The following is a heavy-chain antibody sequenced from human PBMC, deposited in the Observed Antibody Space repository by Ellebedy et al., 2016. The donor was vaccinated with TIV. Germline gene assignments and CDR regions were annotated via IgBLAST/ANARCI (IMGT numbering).Heavy chain of an antibody. CDR2: INGDGSNI. CDR3: ARASTSGWYNLDY. Sequence: PGGSLRLSCAASGFTFSSSWVHWVRQVPGKGLVWVARINGDGSNIGYADSVKVRFTISRDNSKNTLYLQMNSLRAEDTAVYYCARASTSGWYNLDYWGQGTLVSVSS. D-gene: IGHD6-19*01. CDR1: GFTFSSSW. V-gene: IGHV3-74*01. J-gene: IGHJ4*02.